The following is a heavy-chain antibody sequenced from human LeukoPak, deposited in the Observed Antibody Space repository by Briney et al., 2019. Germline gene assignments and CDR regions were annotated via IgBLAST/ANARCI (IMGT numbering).Heavy chain of an antibody. D-gene: IGHD3-10*01. Sequence: GGSLRLSCAASGFTFSSYWMSWVRQAPGKGLEWVANIKQDGSEKYYVDSVKGRFTISRDNAKTSLYLQMNSLSAEDTAVYYCARVPSAPVTMVRGVMPDYWGQGTLVTVSS. CDR3: ARVPSAPVTMVRGVMPDY. CDR1: GFTFSSYW. J-gene: IGHJ4*02. V-gene: IGHV3-7*01. CDR2: IKQDGSEK.